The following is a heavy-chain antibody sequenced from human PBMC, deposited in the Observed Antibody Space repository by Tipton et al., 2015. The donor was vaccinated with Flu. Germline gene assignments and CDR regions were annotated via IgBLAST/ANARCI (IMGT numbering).Heavy chain of an antibody. CDR3: AKGSETYYFDY. V-gene: IGHV3-23*01. D-gene: IGHD1-14*01. Sequence: GSLRLSCTASGITFSSYAMSWVRQAPGKGLEWVSSIVRTGINTYYADSVKGRFTISRDNSKKTLYLQMNSLRDEDTAVYYCAKGSETYYFDYWGQGTLVTVSS. CDR1: GITFSSYA. CDR2: IVRTGINT. J-gene: IGHJ4*02.